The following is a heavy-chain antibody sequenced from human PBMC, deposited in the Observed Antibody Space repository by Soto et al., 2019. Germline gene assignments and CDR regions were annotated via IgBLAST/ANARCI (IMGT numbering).Heavy chain of an antibody. D-gene: IGHD1-26*01. J-gene: IGHJ4*02. Sequence: QVQLQESGPGLVKPSETLSLTCTVSGGSISSYYWSWIRQPPGKGLEWVGYIYYSGGTNYNPSLKSRVTISVDSSKNHFSLKLSSVTAADTAVYYCARRYGGNLDYWGQGTLVTVSS. V-gene: IGHV4-59*08. CDR1: GGSISSYY. CDR3: ARRYGGNLDY. CDR2: IYYSGGT.